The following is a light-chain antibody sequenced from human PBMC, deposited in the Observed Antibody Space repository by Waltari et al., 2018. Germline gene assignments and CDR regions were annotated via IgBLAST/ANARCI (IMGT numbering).Light chain of an antibody. Sequence: QSALTQTATVSGSPGQSITISCTGTSSDVGNYKLVSWCTQHPGKAPTLIIYDVNTRPSGVSSRFSGSKSGNTASLTISGLQAADEADYYCCSYAGSAISVFGGGTKLTVL. V-gene: IGLV2-23*02. CDR2: DVN. CDR1: SSDVGNYKL. CDR3: CSYAGSAISV. J-gene: IGLJ3*02.